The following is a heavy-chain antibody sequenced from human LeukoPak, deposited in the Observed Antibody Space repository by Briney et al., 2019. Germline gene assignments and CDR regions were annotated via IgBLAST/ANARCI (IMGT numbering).Heavy chain of an antibody. D-gene: IGHD6-13*01. CDR2: IYHSGST. CDR3: ARGYSSSPDDAFDI. Sequence: SQTLSLTCAVSGGSISSGGYSWSWIRQPPGKGLEWIGYIYHSGSTYYNPSLKSRVTISVDRSKNQFSLKLSSVTAADTAVYYCARGYSSSPDDAFDIWGQGTMVTVSS. CDR1: GGSISSGGYS. J-gene: IGHJ3*02. V-gene: IGHV4-30-2*01.